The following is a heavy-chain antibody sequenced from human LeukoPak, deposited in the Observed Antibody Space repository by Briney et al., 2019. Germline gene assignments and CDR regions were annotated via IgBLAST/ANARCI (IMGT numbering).Heavy chain of an antibody. Sequence: GGSLRLSCTASGFTFSDHAMHWVRQAPGKGLEWVTVISYHARDQFYADSVKGRFTVSRDNSRNILYLQMNSLRAEDSAVYYCAAQPCINGICYLDYRGQGALVTVSS. V-gene: IGHV3-30*04. J-gene: IGHJ4*02. CDR2: ISYHARDQ. CDR3: AAQPCINGICYLDY. D-gene: IGHD2-8*01. CDR1: GFTFSDHA.